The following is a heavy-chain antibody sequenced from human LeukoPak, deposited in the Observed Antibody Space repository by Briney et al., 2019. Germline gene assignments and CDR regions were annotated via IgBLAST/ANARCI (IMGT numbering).Heavy chain of an antibody. D-gene: IGHD3-22*01. Sequence: ASVKVSCKASGYTFTSYYMHWVRQAPGQGLEWMGIINPSGGSTSYAQKFQGRVTMTRDTSTSTVHMELSSLRSEDTAVYYCATDYYYDSSGPYFDYWGQGTLVTVSS. CDR1: GYTFTSYY. CDR3: ATDYYYDSSGPYFDY. J-gene: IGHJ4*02. V-gene: IGHV1-46*01. CDR2: INPSGGST.